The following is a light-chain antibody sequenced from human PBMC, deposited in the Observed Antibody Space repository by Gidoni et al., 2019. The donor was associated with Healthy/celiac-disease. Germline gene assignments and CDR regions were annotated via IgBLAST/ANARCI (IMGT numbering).Light chain of an antibody. CDR3: QQYGSSPRT. V-gene: IGKV3-20*01. J-gene: IGKJ1*01. CDR2: GAS. Sequence: EIVLTHSPGTLSLSPGERATLSCRASQSVSSSYLAWYQQKPGQAPRLLIYGASSRATGIPDRFSGSGSGTDFTLTSSRLEPEDFAVYYCQQYGSSPRTFGQGTKVEIK. CDR1: QSVSSSY.